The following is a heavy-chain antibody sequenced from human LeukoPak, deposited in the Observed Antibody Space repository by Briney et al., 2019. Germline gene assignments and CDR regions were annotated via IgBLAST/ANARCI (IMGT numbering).Heavy chain of an antibody. Sequence: GGSLRLSCAASGFTFSSYSMNWVRQAPGKGLEWVSSISSSSSYIYYADSVKGRFTISRDNAKNSLYLQMNSLRAEDTAEYYCARDSATYYYDSSGPSNFDYWGQGTLVTVSS. CDR2: ISSSSSYI. D-gene: IGHD3-22*01. CDR3: ARDSATYYYDSSGPSNFDY. J-gene: IGHJ4*02. V-gene: IGHV3-21*01. CDR1: GFTFSSYS.